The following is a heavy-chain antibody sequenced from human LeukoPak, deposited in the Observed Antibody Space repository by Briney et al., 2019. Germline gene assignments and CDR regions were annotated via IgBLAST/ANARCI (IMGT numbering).Heavy chain of an antibody. CDR3: AKGYDSTPDSFDI. CDR2: ISYDGSNK. CDR1: GFTFSSYG. Sequence: GGSLRLSCAASGFTFSSYGMHRLRPAQGLGREWGAVISYDGSNKSYADPVKGRFTISRDNSKNTLYLQRNRLSDEDTSVYYCAKGYDSTPDSFDIRGRGTMVTVPS. D-gene: IGHD3-22*01. V-gene: IGHV3-30*18. J-gene: IGHJ3*02.